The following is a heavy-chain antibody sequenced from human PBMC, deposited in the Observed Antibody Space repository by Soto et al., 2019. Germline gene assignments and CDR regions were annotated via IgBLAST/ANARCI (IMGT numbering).Heavy chain of an antibody. D-gene: IGHD3-22*01. CDR1: CYTFTSYG. V-gene: IGHV1-18*04. CDR3: ARDPGIVVYYYYYGMDV. Sequence: SVKVSFKASCYTFTSYGISRVRQAPGQGLEWMGWISAYNGNTNYAQKLQGRVTMTTDTSTSTAYMELRSLRSDDTAVYYCARDPGIVVYYYYYGMDVWGQGTTVTVSS. CDR2: ISAYNGNT. J-gene: IGHJ6*02.